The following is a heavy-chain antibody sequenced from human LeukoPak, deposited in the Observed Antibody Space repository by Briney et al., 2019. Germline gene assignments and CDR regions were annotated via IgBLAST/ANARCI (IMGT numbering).Heavy chain of an antibody. CDR2: IYSGGST. CDR1: GFTDISNY. CDR3: ATTRYDAFDI. V-gene: IGHV3-53*01. J-gene: IGHJ3*02. D-gene: IGHD4-17*01. Sequence: GGSLRLSCAASGFTDISNYMSWVRQAPGKGLEWVSLIYSGGSTYYADSVRGRFTISRDNSKNTLCLQMNSLRAEDTAVYYCATTRYDAFDIWGQGTMVTVSS.